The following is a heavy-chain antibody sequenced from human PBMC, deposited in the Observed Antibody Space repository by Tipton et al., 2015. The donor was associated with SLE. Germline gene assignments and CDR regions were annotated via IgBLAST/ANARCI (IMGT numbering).Heavy chain of an antibody. Sequence: TLSLTCTVSGGSISSGSYYWSWIRQPAGKGLEWVGSISYGGRNYYNPSLKSRVTISEDTPKNQFSLKLTSVTAADTAVYYCVRDKRYFDSPVKYWGQGILVTVSS. CDR1: GGSISSGSYY. J-gene: IGHJ4*02. CDR2: ISYGGRN. CDR3: VRDKRYFDSPVKY. D-gene: IGHD3-9*01. V-gene: IGHV4-39*07.